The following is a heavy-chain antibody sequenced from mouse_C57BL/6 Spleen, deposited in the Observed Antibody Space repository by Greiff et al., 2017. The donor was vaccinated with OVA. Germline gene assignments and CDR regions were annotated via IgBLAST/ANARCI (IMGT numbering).Heavy chain of an antibody. Sequence: EVQLQQSGPELVKPGDSVKISCKASGYSFTGYFMNWVMQSHGKSLEWIGRINPYNGDTFYNQKFKGKATLTVDKSSSTAHMELRSLTSEDSAVYYCARGIYYGYGEEFLYFDYWGQGTTLTVSS. D-gene: IGHD2-2*01. CDR3: ARGIYYGYGEEFLYFDY. V-gene: IGHV1-20*01. J-gene: IGHJ2*01. CDR2: INPYNGDT. CDR1: GYSFTGYF.